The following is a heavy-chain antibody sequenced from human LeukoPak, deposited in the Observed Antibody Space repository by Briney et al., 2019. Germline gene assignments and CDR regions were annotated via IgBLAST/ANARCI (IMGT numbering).Heavy chain of an antibody. CDR2: IYYSGST. Sequence: SETLSLTCTVSGGSISSSSYYWGWIRQPPGKGLEWIGSIYYSGSTYYNPSLKSRVTISVDTSKNQFSLKLSSVTAADTAVYYCARHSKRLINWFDPWGQGTLVTVSS. V-gene: IGHV4-39*01. D-gene: IGHD1-1*01. CDR3: ARHSKRLINWFDP. J-gene: IGHJ5*02. CDR1: GGSISSSSYY.